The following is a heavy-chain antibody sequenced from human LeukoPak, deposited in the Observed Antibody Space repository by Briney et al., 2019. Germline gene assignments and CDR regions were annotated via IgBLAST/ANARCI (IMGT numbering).Heavy chain of an antibody. CDR3: ARDFPPEYGSGWPPRYYYYGMDV. J-gene: IGHJ6*02. CDR2: IIPILGIA. CDR1: GGTFSSYA. Sequence: ASVKVSCTASGGTFSSYAISWVRQAPGQGLEWMGRIIPILGIANYAQKFQGRVTITADKSTSTAYMELSSLRSEDTAVYYCARDFPPEYGSGWPPRYYYYGMDVWGQGTTVTVSS. D-gene: IGHD6-19*01. V-gene: IGHV1-69*04.